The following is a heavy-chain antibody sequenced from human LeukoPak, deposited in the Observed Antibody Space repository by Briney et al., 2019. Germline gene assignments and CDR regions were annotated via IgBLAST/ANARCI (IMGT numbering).Heavy chain of an antibody. J-gene: IGHJ4*02. CDR1: GFTFSSFW. CDR2: IRPDGSDK. Sequence: GGSLRLSCAASGFTFSSFWMSWVRQPPGKGLEWVASIRPDGSDKYYVDSVKGRFTISRDNSKNTLYLQMNSLRAEDTAVYYCARDRHGYYFDYWGQGTLVTVSS. CDR3: ARDRHGYYFDY. V-gene: IGHV3-7*01.